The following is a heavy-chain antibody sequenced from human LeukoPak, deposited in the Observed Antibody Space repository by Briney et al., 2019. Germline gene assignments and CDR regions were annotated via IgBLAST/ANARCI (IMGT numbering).Heavy chain of an antibody. CDR1: GVTFSDYY. Sequence: GGSLRLSCAASGVTFSDYYRSWIRQAPGKGLEWVAYISSSGSTIYYADSVRGRFTISRDNAKNSLYLQMNSLRAEDTAVYYCATDPRIAVAGYYYYYGMDVWGHGTTVTVSS. CDR3: ATDPRIAVAGYYYYYGMDV. V-gene: IGHV3-11*01. J-gene: IGHJ6*02. D-gene: IGHD6-19*01. CDR2: ISSSGSTI.